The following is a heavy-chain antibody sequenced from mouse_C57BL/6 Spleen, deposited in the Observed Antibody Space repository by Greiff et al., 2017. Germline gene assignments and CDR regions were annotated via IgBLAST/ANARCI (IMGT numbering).Heavy chain of an antibody. Sequence: QVQLQQPGAELVRPGSSVKLSCKASGYTFTSYWMDWVKQRPGQGLEWIGNIYPSDSETHYNQKFKDKATLTVDKSSSTAYMQLSGLTSEDSAVYYCARGARGFAYWGQGTLVTVSA. CDR3: ARGARGFAY. V-gene: IGHV1-61*01. CDR1: GYTFTSYW. D-gene: IGHD3-3*01. J-gene: IGHJ3*01. CDR2: IYPSDSET.